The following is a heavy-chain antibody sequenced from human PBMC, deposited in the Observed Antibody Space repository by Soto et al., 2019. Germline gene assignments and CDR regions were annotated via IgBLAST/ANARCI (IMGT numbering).Heavy chain of an antibody. CDR1: GGSISNHY. V-gene: IGHV4-59*11. CDR3: ARANWYSEY. J-gene: IGHJ4*02. D-gene: IGHD7-27*01. Sequence: QVQLRESGPGLVKPSETLSLTCTVSGGSISNHYWSWIRQPPGKGLEWIGYIYYNGNTNYNPSLTRRVTMSVDTSKNQISLTLSSVTAADTAVYYCARANWYSEYWGQGTLVTVSS. CDR2: IYYNGNT.